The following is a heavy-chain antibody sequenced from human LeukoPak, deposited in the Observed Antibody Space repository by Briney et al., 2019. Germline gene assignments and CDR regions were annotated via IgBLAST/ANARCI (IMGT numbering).Heavy chain of an antibody. J-gene: IGHJ6*03. D-gene: IGHD3-10*01. Sequence: SETLSLTCAVYAGSFSGDYWGWIRQPPGKGREWIGEINHSGSTNYHPSLKSRATIAVATSKNQFSLKVSSVTAAGTAVYARAAHRVFLVRGRDYYDMDVWGKGTTVTVSS. CDR3: AAHRVFLVRGRDYYDMDV. CDR1: AGSFSGDY. V-gene: IGHV4-34*01. CDR2: INHSGST.